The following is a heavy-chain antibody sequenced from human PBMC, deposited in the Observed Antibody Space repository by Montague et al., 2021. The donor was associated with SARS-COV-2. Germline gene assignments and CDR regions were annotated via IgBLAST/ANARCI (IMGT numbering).Heavy chain of an antibody. D-gene: IGHD1-26*01. CDR3: ARLWDTVYYYYGMDV. J-gene: IGHJ6*02. V-gene: IGHV4-39*01. CDR2: IHYSGST. Sequence: SETLSLTCAVSGGSISSSGYYWGWIRQPPGKGLEWIGSIHYSGSTYYNPSLKSRVSISVDTSKNQFSLKLSSVTAADTAVYYCARLWDTVYYYYGMDVWGQGTTVTVSS. CDR1: GGSISSSGYY.